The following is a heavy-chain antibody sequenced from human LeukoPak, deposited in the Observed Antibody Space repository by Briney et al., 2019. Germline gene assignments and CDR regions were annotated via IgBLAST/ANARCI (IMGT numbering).Heavy chain of an antibody. V-gene: IGHV3-48*03. D-gene: IGHD3-10*02. CDR1: GFTFSSDE. CDR3: AELGITMIGGV. CDR2: ISSSGSTI. J-gene: IGHJ6*04. Sequence: GGSLRLSCAASGFTFSSDEMNWVRKAPGKGMEWVSYISSSGSTIYYADSVKGRFTISRDNAKNSLYLQMNSLRAEDTAVYYCAELGITMIGGVWGKGTTVTISS.